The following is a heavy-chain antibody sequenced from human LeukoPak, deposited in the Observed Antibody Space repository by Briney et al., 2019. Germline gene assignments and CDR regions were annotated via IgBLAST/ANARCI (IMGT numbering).Heavy chain of an antibody. CDR2: LSGRSNSI. Sequence: GGSVRLSCAASGFTFTTYGMNWVRQAPGKGLEWVSYLSGRSNSIYYAESVKGRFTISRDNAKNSLYLQMNSLRDEDTAVYYCARDFRYHDSSGYYSFDYWGQGTLVTVSS. J-gene: IGHJ4*02. D-gene: IGHD3-22*01. V-gene: IGHV3-48*02. CDR3: ARDFRYHDSSGYYSFDY. CDR1: GFTFTTYG.